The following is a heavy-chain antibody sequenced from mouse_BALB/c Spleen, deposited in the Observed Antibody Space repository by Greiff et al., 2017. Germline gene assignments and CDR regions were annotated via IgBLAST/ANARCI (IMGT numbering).Heavy chain of an antibody. CDR1: GYTFTSYW. Sequence: VQVVESGAELAKPGASVKMSCKASGYTFTSYWMHWVKQRPGQGLEWIGYINPSTGYTDYNQKFKDKATLTADKSSSTAYMQLSSLTSEDSAVYYCARSDYSFAYWGQGTLVTVSA. D-gene: IGHD1-1*01. V-gene: IGHV1-7*01. CDR2: INPSTGYT. CDR3: ARSDYSFAY. J-gene: IGHJ3*01.